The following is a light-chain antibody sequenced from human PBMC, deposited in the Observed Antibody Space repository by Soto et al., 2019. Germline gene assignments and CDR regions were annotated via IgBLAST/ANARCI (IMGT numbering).Light chain of an antibody. J-gene: IGKJ4*01. CDR2: AAS. Sequence: DIQMTQSPSSLSASVGDRVTITFRASQSISSYLNWYQQKPGKAPKLLIYAASSLQSGVPSRFSGSGSGTDFTLTISSLQPEDFATYYCQQSYSTPPTFGGGTKVDIK. CDR3: QQSYSTPPT. CDR1: QSISSY. V-gene: IGKV1-39*01.